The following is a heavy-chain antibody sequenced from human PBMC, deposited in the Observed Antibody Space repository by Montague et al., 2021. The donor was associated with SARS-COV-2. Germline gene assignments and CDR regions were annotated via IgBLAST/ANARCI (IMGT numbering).Heavy chain of an antibody. D-gene: IGHD3-22*01. V-gene: IGHV3-15*01. CDR3: TTVGTYYYDSSGYFFFDY. CDR2: IKSKTDGGTT. Sequence: SLRLSWAASGFTFSNAWMSWVRQAPGKGLEWVGRIKSKTDGGTTDYAAPVKGRFTISRDDSKNTLYLQMNSLKTEDTAVYYCTTVGTYYYDSSGYFFFDYWGQGTLVTVSS. CDR1: GFTFSNAW. J-gene: IGHJ4*02.